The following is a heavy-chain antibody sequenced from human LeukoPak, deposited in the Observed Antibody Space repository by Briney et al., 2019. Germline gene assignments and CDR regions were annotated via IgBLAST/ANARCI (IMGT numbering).Heavy chain of an antibody. Sequence: SETLSLTCAVYVESFNGFFWSWIRQTPGKGLEWIGEINHSGSTNYNPSFKSRVTISVDTSKNQFSLKLHSVTAADTAVYYCARRGWFGESTWGLDYWGQGTLVTVSS. CDR3: ARRGWFGESTWGLDY. CDR2: INHSGST. D-gene: IGHD3-10*01. J-gene: IGHJ4*02. V-gene: IGHV4-34*01. CDR1: VESFNGFF.